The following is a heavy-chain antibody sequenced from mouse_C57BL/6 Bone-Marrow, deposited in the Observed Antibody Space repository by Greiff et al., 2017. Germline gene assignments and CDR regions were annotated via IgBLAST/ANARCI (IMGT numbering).Heavy chain of an antibody. CDR3: ARRASSGYCFDY. J-gene: IGHJ2*01. CDR2: INPNNGGT. V-gene: IGHV1-26*01. CDR1: GYTFTDYY. Sequence: EVQLQQSGPELVKPGASVKISCKASGYTFTDYYMNWVKQSHGKSLEWIGDINPNNGGTSYNQKFKGKATLTVDKSSSTAYMELRSLTSEDSAVYYCARRASSGYCFDYWGQGTTLTVSS. D-gene: IGHD3-2*02.